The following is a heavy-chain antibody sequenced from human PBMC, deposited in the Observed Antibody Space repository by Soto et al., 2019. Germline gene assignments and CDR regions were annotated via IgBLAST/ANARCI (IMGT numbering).Heavy chain of an antibody. Sequence: KPSETLSLTCTVSGGSISSGGYYWSWIRQHPGKGLEWIGYIYYSGSTYYNPSLKSRVTISVDTSKNQFSLKLSSVTAADTAVYYCARDVGYCSGRSWYPGWFDPWGQGTLVTVSS. J-gene: IGHJ5*02. CDR1: GGSISSGGYY. V-gene: IGHV4-31*03. CDR3: ARDVGYCSGRSWYPGWFDP. D-gene: IGHD2-15*01. CDR2: IYYSGST.